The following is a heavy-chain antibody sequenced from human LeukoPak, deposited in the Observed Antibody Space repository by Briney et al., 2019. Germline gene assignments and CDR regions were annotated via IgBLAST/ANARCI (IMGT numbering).Heavy chain of an antibody. Sequence: PSETLSLTCTVSGGSISSYYWSWIRQPAGKGLEWIGRIYTSGSTNYNPSLKSRVTMSVDTSKNQFSLKLSSVTSAHRTVYYCARDYGDYAYYYYYYMDVWGKGTTVTVSS. V-gene: IGHV4-4*07. CDR2: IYTSGST. D-gene: IGHD4-17*01. CDR1: GGSISSYY. CDR3: ARDYGDYAYYYYYYMDV. J-gene: IGHJ6*03.